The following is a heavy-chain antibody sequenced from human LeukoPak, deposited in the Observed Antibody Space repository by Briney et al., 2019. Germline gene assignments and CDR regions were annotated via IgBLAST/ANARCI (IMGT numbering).Heavy chain of an antibody. CDR1: GFSFSSYG. V-gene: IGHV3-30*18. CDR3: AEGIAANGTVY. J-gene: IGHJ4*02. CDR2: ISYDGSNK. D-gene: IGHD6-13*01. Sequence: GGSLRLSCAASGFSFSSYGMHWVRQAPGKGLEWVALISYDGSNKYYADSVKGRFTISRDNSKNTLYLQMSRLRAEDTGVYYCAEGIAANGTVYWGQGTQVTVSS.